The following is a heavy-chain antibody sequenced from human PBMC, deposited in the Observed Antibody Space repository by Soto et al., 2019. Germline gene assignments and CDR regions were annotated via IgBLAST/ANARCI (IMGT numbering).Heavy chain of an antibody. CDR2: ISGSGGST. Sequence: GGSLRLSCAASGFTFSSYAMSWVRQAPGKGLEWVSAISGSGGSTYYADSVKGRFTISRDNSKNTLYLQMNSLRAEDTAVYYCAKDGGDFSYYYYYMDVWGKGTTVTVSS. J-gene: IGHJ6*03. CDR1: GFTFSSYA. V-gene: IGHV3-23*01. D-gene: IGHD2-21*02. CDR3: AKDGGDFSYYYYYMDV.